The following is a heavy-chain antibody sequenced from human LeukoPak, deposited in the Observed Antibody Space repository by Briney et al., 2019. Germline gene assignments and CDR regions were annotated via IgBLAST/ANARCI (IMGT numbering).Heavy chain of an antibody. CDR2: IHTSGST. D-gene: IGHD6-19*01. CDR3: AREQWLVRDFDY. Sequence: SETLSLTCTVSGGSISSGSYCWSWIRQPAGKGLEWIGHIHTSGSTNYNPSLKSRVTISVDTSKNQFSLKLSSVTAADTAVYYCAREQWLVRDFDYWGQGTLVTVSS. CDR1: GGSISSGSYC. J-gene: IGHJ4*02. V-gene: IGHV4-61*09.